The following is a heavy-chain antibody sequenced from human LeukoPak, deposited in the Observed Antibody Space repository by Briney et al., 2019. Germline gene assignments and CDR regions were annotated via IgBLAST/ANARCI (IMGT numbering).Heavy chain of an antibody. Sequence: SETLSLTCTVSGGSISSYYWSWIRQPPGKGLEWIGYIYYSGSTNYNPSLKSRVTMSVDTSKNQFSLKLSSVTAADTAVYYCARDQLLAWFDPWGQGTLVTVSS. CDR1: GGSISSYY. J-gene: IGHJ5*02. D-gene: IGHD2-2*01. V-gene: IGHV4-59*12. CDR2: IYYSGST. CDR3: ARDQLLAWFDP.